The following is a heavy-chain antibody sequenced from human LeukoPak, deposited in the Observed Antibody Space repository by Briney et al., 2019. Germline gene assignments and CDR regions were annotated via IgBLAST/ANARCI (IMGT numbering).Heavy chain of an antibody. Sequence: SETLSLTCTVSGGSISSGSYYWSWIRQPAGKGLEWIGRIDTSGSTNYNPSLKSRVTMSADTSKKQFSLKLRSVTAADTAVYYCAREGIYGDYRHWGQGTLVTVSS. CDR2: IDTSGST. D-gene: IGHD4-17*01. CDR1: GGSISSGSYY. CDR3: AREGIYGDYRH. V-gene: IGHV4-61*02. J-gene: IGHJ4*02.